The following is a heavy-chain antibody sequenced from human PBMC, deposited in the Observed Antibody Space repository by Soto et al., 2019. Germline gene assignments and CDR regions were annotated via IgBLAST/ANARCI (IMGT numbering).Heavy chain of an antibody. CDR1: GGSVSSGSYY. CDR2: IYYSGST. Sequence: SETLSLTCTVSGGSVSSGSYYWSWIRQPPGKGLEWIGYIYYSGSTNYNPSLKSRVTISVDTSKNQFSLKLSSVTAADTAVYYCAREPAYFDYWGQGTLVTVSS. J-gene: IGHJ4*02. D-gene: IGHD2-2*01. V-gene: IGHV4-61*01. CDR3: AREPAYFDY.